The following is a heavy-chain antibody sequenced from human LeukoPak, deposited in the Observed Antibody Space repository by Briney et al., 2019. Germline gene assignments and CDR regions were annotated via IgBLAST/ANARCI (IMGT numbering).Heavy chain of an antibody. J-gene: IGHJ4*02. CDR3: AKDDAWLQFND. D-gene: IGHD5-24*01. CDR2: ISPSADIT. CDR1: RFTFSSHG. V-gene: IGHV3-23*01. Sequence: GGSLRLSCAASRFTFSSHGMNWVRQAPGKGLEWISGISPSADITYYADPVKGRFTISRDNSENTVYLHMSSLRAGDTAVYFCAKDDAWLQFNDWGQGTLVTVSS.